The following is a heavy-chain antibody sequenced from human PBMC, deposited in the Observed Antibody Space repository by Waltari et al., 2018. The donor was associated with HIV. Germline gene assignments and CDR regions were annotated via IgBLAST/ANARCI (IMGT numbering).Heavy chain of an antibody. D-gene: IGHD6-6*01. Sequence: QERLQQWGAGLLKPSETLSLTCAVYGGSLSGHYWSWIRQPPGTGLEWLGEISQSGSTNDSPSLKSRVTMSVDTSKNQFSLKLTSVIASDTGLYYCARGRRRTALPVRPSGGAFDLWGQGTMVTVSS. V-gene: IGHV4-34*01. CDR1: GGSLSGHY. J-gene: IGHJ3*01. CDR2: ISQSGST. CDR3: ARGRRRTALPVRPSGGAFDL.